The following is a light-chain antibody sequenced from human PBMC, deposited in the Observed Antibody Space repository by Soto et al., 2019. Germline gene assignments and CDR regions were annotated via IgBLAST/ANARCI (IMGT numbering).Light chain of an antibody. CDR2: AAS. CDR1: QAISNY. J-gene: IGKJ1*01. CDR3: QKYNSAPRT. V-gene: IGKV1-27*01. Sequence: DTQMTQSPSSLSASVGDRVTITCRASQAISNYLAWYQQKPGKVPKLLIYAASTLQSGVPSRFSGSGSGTDFTLTISSLQPEDVATYYCQKYNSAPRTFGQGTKWIS.